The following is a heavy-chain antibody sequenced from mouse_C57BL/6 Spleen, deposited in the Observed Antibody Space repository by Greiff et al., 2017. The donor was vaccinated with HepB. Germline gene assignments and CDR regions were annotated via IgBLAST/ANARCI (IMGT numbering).Heavy chain of an antibody. CDR3: TGRVFLLSLYYFDY. V-gene: IGHV6-3*01. Sequence: EVKVEESGGGLVQPGGSMKLSCVASGFTFSNYWMNWVRQSPEKGLEWVAQIRLKSDNYATHYAESVKGRFTISRDDSKSSVYLQMNNLRAEDTGIYYCTGRVFLLSLYYFDYWGQGTTLTVSS. D-gene: IGHD2-1*01. CDR1: GFTFSNYW. J-gene: IGHJ2*01. CDR2: IRLKSDNYAT.